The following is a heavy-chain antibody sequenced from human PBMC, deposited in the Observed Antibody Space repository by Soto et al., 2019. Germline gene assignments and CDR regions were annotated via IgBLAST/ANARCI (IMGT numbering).Heavy chain of an antibody. CDR2: MNPNNGEA. J-gene: IGHJ4*02. Sequence: WAQHDKKQGLEWVGWMNPNNGEAGYAQKFQGRVTMTRDTSIRTAYLELTSLRSDDTAVYYCVKGYYWLSTSCHRLRIWGQGPLVSVSS. CDR3: VKGYYWLSTSCHRLRI. V-gene: IGHV1-8*01. D-gene: IGHD3-3*01.